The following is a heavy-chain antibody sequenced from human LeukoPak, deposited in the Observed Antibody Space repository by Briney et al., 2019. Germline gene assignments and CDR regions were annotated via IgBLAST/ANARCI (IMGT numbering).Heavy chain of an antibody. CDR2: IYPGDSDT. D-gene: IGHD4-11*01. CDR1: EYSFSNYW. Sequence: GESLKISCEGSEYSFSNYWIGWIRQMPGKGLEYMGIIYPGDSDTGYSPSFQGQVTISVDKSISTAYLQWSSLKTSDTAIYFCARRLDHDYSVGKGRYCFDYWGQGTLVTVSS. CDR3: ARRLDHDYSVGKGRYCFDY. J-gene: IGHJ4*02. V-gene: IGHV5-51*01.